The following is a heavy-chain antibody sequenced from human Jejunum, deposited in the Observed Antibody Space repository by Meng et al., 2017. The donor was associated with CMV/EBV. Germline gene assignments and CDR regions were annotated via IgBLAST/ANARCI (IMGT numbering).Heavy chain of an antibody. CDR1: GFTFSTSP. J-gene: IGHJ4*02. CDR2: ISYNGGRT. D-gene: IGHD3-10*01. Sequence: GGSGFTFSTSPMHWVRPAPGKGLEWVAYISYNGGRTYDADSVKGRFTISRDNSKNTVYLQMNSLRADDTAVYYCAREGALSFSLDSWGQGTLVTVSS. V-gene: IGHV3-30*04. CDR3: AREGALSFSLDS.